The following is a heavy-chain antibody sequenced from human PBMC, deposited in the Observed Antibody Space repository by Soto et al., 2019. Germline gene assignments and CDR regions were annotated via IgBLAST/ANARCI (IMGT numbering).Heavy chain of an antibody. V-gene: IGHV1-3*01. CDR2: INVGNGNT. CDR1: GYTFTDYA. Sequence: ASVKVSCKASGYTFTDYAIHWVRQAPGQGLEWMGWINVGNGNTGYSRKFQGRVTNARDMSASTAYIEVTSLTSEDTAIYYCAREGANYTPLDNWGQGTLVRVCS. CDR3: AREGANYTPLDN. D-gene: IGHD2-15*01. J-gene: IGHJ4*02.